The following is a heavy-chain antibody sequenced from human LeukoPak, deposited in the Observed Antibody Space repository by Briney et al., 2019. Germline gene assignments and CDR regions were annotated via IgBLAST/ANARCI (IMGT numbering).Heavy chain of an antibody. J-gene: IGHJ3*02. CDR2: ISYDGSNK. Sequence: PGRSLRLSCAASGFTFSSYGMHWVRQAPGKGLEWVAVISYDGSNKYYADSVKGRFTISRDNSKNTLYLQMNSLRAEDTAVYYCARDGVNRGAGRGAFDIWGQGTMVTVSS. V-gene: IGHV3-30*03. D-gene: IGHD5-24*01. CDR1: GFTFSSYG. CDR3: ARDGVNRGAGRGAFDI.